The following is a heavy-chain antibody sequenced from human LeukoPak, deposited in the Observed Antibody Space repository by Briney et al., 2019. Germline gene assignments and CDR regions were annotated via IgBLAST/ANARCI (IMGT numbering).Heavy chain of an antibody. J-gene: IGHJ4*02. D-gene: IGHD3-22*01. CDR3: AKDYYDSSGYAYYFDY. V-gene: IGHV3-23*01. CDR2: ISGSGGST. Sequence: GGSLRLSCAASGFTFSSYGMSWVRQAPGKGLEWVSAISGSGGSTYYADSVKGRFTISRDNSKNALYLQMNSLRAEDTAVYYCAKDYYDSSGYAYYFDYWGQGTLVTVSS. CDR1: GFTFSSYG.